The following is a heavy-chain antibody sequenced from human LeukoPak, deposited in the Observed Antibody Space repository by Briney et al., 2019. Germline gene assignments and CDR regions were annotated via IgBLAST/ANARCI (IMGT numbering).Heavy chain of an antibody. J-gene: IGHJ4*02. CDR3: ARVGYSYGLDYFDY. V-gene: IGHV3-11*04. Sequence: GGSLRLSCAASGFTVSNNYMSRVRQAPGKGLEWVSYISSSGSTIYYSDSVKGRFTISRDNAKNSLYLQMNSLRAEDTAVYHCARVGYSYGLDYFDYWGQGNLVTVSS. CDR2: ISSSGSTI. D-gene: IGHD5-18*01. CDR1: GFTVSNNY.